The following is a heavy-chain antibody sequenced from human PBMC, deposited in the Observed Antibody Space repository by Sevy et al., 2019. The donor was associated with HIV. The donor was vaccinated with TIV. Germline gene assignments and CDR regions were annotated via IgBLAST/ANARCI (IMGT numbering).Heavy chain of an antibody. CDR3: ARDRPLYYDFWSGYYSDYYYYGMDV. CDR2: ISSSSSYI. Sequence: GGSLRLSCAASGFTFSSYSMNWVRQAPGKGLEWVSSISSSSSYIYYADSVKGRFTISRDNAKNSLYLQMNSLRAEDRAVYCCARDRPLYYDFWSGYYSDYYYYGMDVWGQGTTVTVSS. D-gene: IGHD3-3*01. CDR1: GFTFSSYS. J-gene: IGHJ6*02. V-gene: IGHV3-21*01.